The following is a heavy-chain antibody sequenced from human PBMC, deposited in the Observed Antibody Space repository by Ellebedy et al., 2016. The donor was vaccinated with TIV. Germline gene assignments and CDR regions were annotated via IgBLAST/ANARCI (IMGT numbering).Heavy chain of an antibody. D-gene: IGHD2-15*01. V-gene: IGHV3-7*03. Sequence: GGSLRLSCAASGFTFSRYWMNWVRQAPGKGLGWVANIRQDGSDKDYVDSVKGRFTISRDNAKNSLYLQMNSLRAEDTAVYYCARGHCSGSSCLYYYYGMDVWGQGTTVTVAS. CDR1: GFTFSRYW. CDR2: IRQDGSDK. J-gene: IGHJ6*02. CDR3: ARGHCSGSSCLYYYYGMDV.